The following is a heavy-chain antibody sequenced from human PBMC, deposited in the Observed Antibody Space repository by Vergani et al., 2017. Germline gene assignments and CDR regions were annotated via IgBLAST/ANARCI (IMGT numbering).Heavy chain of an antibody. J-gene: IGHJ6*03. CDR1: GGSISSGDHC. V-gene: IGHV4-31*11. Sequence: QVQLQESGPGVVKPSQTLSLTCAVSGGSISSGDHCWTWIRQRPGKGLEWIWYIFYSGTTYDNPSLRSRLTISGDTSQNQFSLKLRSVTAADTAVYYCARVDTQVPATSHFYYMDVWGKGTTVVVSS. D-gene: IGHD6-25*01. CDR3: ARVDTQVPATSHFYYMDV. CDR2: IFYSGTT.